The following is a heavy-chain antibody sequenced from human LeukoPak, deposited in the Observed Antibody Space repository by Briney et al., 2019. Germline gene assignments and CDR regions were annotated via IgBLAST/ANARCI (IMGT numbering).Heavy chain of an antibody. J-gene: IGHJ4*02. D-gene: IGHD4-23*01. CDR3: AREVTKVFSTVVTGFDY. CDR2: ISSSSSYI. Sequence: PGGSLRLSCAASGFTFSSYSMNWVRQAPGKGLEWVSSISSSSSYIYYADSVKGRFTISRDNAKNSLYLQMNSLRAEDTAVYYCAREVTKVFSTVVTGFDYWGQGTLVTVSS. CDR1: GFTFSSYS. V-gene: IGHV3-21*01.